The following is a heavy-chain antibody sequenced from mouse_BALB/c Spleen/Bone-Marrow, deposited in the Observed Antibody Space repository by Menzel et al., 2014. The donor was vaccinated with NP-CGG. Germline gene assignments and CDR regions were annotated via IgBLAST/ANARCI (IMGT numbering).Heavy chain of an antibody. CDR3: ARNYYGSSYAMDY. CDR1: GFSLTSYG. D-gene: IGHD1-1*01. J-gene: IGHJ4*01. CDR2: IWSGGST. V-gene: IGHV2-2*02. Sequence: VQLQQSGPGLVQPSQSLSITCTVSGFSLTSYGVHWVRQSPGEGLDWLGVIWSGGSTDYNAAFISRLSISKDNSKSQVFFKMNSLQVNDTAIYYCARNYYGSSYAMDYWGQGTSVTVSS.